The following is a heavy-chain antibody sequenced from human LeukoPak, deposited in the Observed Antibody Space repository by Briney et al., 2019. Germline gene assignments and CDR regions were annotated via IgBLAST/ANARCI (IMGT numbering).Heavy chain of an antibody. V-gene: IGHV4-38-2*02. CDR3: ARETEKQWQY. D-gene: IGHD6-19*01. Sequence: SETLSLNCTVSGHSLTSGYYWGWVRQPPGKGLEWIASIFHSGSTFYNPSVKSRVTISVDTSKNQFSLTLRSVTAADTAVYYCARETEKQWQYWGQGTMATVSS. J-gene: IGHJ3*01. CDR1: GHSLTSGYY. CDR2: IFHSGST.